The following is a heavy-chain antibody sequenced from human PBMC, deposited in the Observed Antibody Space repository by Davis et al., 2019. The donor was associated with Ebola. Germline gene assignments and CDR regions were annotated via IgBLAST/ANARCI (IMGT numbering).Heavy chain of an antibody. J-gene: IGHJ5*02. CDR2: VHHRGDT. CDR3: ARRDTYSGWFDP. CDR1: GGSIRSGSYY. Sequence: PGGSLRLSCTVSGGSIRSGSYYWAWIRQTPGKGLEWIGSVHHRGDTYSTPSLKSIVTLSVDTSKNQFFLKLNSVTAADTAVYYCARRDTYSGWFDPWGQGTLVLVSS. V-gene: IGHV4-39*01. D-gene: IGHD5-18*01.